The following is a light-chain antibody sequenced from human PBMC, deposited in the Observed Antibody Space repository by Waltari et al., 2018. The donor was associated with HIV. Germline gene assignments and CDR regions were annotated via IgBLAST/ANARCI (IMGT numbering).Light chain of an antibody. J-gene: IGKJ3*01. CDR2: DAS. V-gene: IGKV1-39*01. Sequence: DIQMTQSPSSLSASVGDNVTITCRASQTVVTKLNWYQQKPGKAPKVLIYDASRLESGVPSRFSCSGSETDFTLSISSLQPDDFASYFCQQSYSTPLTFGPGTKGEIK. CDR3: QQSYSTPLT. CDR1: QTVVTK.